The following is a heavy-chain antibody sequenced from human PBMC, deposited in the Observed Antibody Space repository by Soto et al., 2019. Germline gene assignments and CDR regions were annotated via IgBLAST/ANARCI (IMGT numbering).Heavy chain of an antibody. CDR2: IFSSGNT. J-gene: IGHJ6*02. CDR3: AREYYYGSASYRGIDG. V-gene: IGHV4-59*01. D-gene: IGHD3-10*01. CDR1: GASISPYY. Sequence: SETLSLTCTVSGASISPYYWTWIRQPPGKGLEWIGYIFSSGNTTYNPSLKSRVTISVDTSKYQFSLKLSSVTAADPAAYYCAREYYYGSASYRGIDGWGQGTTVTVSS.